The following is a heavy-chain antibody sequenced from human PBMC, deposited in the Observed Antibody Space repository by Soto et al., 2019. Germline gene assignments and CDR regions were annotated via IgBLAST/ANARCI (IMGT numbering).Heavy chain of an antibody. CDR1: GGTFSNYT. CDR3: TKGGGPQAGAGSLYYYGMDV. CDR2: IIPIFGTD. J-gene: IGHJ6*02. V-gene: IGHV1-69*06. Sequence: GASVKVSCKASGGTFSNYTISWVRQAPRQGLEWVGGIIPIFGTDIYPQKFQGRVTITADKSTGTAYMELSSLRSEDTAVYYCTKGGGPQAGAGSLYYYGMDVWGQGTTVTVSS. D-gene: IGHD6-19*01.